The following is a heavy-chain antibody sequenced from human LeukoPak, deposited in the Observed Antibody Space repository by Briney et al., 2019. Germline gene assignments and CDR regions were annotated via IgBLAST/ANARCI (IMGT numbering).Heavy chain of an antibody. D-gene: IGHD3-22*01. CDR1: GITLSNYG. CDR2: ISDSGGRP. CDR3: AKRGVVIRVILVGFHKEAYYFDS. V-gene: IGHV3-23*01. J-gene: IGHJ4*02. Sequence: AGSLTLSCAVSGITLSNYGMSWVRQAPGKGLEGVGGISDSGGRPNYADSVKGRFTISRDNPKNTLYLQMNSLRAEDTAVYFCAKRGVVIRVILVGFHKEAYYFDSWGQGALVTVSS.